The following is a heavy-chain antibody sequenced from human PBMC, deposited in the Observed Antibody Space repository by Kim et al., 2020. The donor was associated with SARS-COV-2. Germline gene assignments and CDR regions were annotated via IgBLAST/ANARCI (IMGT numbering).Heavy chain of an antibody. CDR1: GFTFSDSA. CDR2: IRSKTNSLAT. Sequence: GGSLRLSCAASGFTFSDSAIQWIRQAPGKGLEWVGRIRSKTNSLATAYGASVKGRFTLSRDDSKSTAYLLMNRLKTDDTAIYYCTAGTGGFDFWGQGSLVTVAS. CDR3: TAGTGGFDF. V-gene: IGHV3-73*01. J-gene: IGHJ4*02. D-gene: IGHD7-27*01.